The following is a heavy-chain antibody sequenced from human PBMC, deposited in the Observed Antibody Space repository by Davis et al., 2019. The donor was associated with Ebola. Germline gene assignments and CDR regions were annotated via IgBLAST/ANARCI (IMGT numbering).Heavy chain of an antibody. CDR2: ISSSGSTI. D-gene: IGHD1/OR15-1a*01. J-gene: IGHJ3*02. Sequence: GESLKISCAASGFTFSSYEMNWVRQAPGKGLEWVSYISSSGSTIYYADSVKGRFTISRDNAKNSLYLQMNSLRAEDTAVYYCAREDLTFPTEQRAAFDIWGQGTMVTVSS. V-gene: IGHV3-48*03. CDR1: GFTFSSYE. CDR3: AREDLTFPTEQRAAFDI.